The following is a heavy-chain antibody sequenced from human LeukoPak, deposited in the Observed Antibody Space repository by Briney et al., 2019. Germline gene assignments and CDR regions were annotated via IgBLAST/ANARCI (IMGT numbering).Heavy chain of an antibody. V-gene: IGHV3-64D*06. CDR2: ISSNGGST. J-gene: IGHJ4*02. CDR3: VKASRPYGSGRYYFDY. D-gene: IGHD3-10*01. Sequence: SGGSLRLSCSASGFTFSSYAMHWVRQAPGKGLEYVSAISSNGGSTYYADSVKGRFTISRDNSKNTLYLQMSSLRAEDTAVYYCVKASRPYGSGRYYFDYWGQGTLVTASS. CDR1: GFTFSSYA.